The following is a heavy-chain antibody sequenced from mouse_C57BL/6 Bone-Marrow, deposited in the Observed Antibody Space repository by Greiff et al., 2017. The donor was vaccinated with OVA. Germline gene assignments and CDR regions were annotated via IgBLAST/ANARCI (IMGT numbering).Heavy chain of an antibody. Sequence: VQLQQPGAELVRPGTSVTLSCKASGYTFTSYWMHWVKQRPGQGLEWIGVIDPSDSYTNYNQKFKGKATLTVDTSSSTAYMQLSSLTSEDSAVYYCARGITTVLGDYWGQGTTLTVSS. CDR1: GYTFTSYW. D-gene: IGHD1-1*01. V-gene: IGHV1-59*01. CDR2: IDPSDSYT. CDR3: ARGITTVLGDY. J-gene: IGHJ2*01.